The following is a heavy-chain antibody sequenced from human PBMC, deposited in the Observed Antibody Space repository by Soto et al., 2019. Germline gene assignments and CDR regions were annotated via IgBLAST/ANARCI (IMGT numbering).Heavy chain of an antibody. CDR3: AGERGSDSLAPRNKWFDT. V-gene: IGHV1-2*02. CDR2: INANNGCE. CDR1: GYTFTDYH. J-gene: IGHJ5*01. D-gene: IGHD6-25*01. Sequence: QVQLVQSGDEVKNPGASVKVSCKPSGYTFTDYHIHWVRQAPGQGLEFMGWINANNGCEGSAQQFQGRLTVTRDTSISTDSMELSNLRSDDTAVYFCAGERGSDSLAPRNKWFDTGGHGPRVTVSS.